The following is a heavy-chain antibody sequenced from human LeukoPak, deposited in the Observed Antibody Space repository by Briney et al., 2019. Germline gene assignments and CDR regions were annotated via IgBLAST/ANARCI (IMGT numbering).Heavy chain of an antibody. CDR3: ARDPRGYSYGSDYYYGMDV. Sequence: PSETLSLTCTVSGGSISSSSYYWGWIRQPPGKGLEWNGSIYYSGSTYYNPSLKSRVTISVDTSKNQFSLKLSSVTAADTAVYYCARDPRGYSYGSDYYYGMDVWGQGTTVTVSS. D-gene: IGHD5-18*01. CDR1: GGSISSSSYY. J-gene: IGHJ6*02. CDR2: IYYSGST. V-gene: IGHV4-39*07.